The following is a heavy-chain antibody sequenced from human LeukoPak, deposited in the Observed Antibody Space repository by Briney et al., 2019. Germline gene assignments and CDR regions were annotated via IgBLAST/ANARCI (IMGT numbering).Heavy chain of an antibody. Sequence: PGGSLRLSCAASGFTFSSYGMHWVRQAPGKGLEWVAFIRYDGSNKYYADSVKGRFTISRDNSKNTLYLQMNSLSAEDTAVYFCARSYDHTGSHFYYYMDVWGKGTTVTVSS. CDR3: ARSYDHTGSHFYYYMDV. D-gene: IGHD3-22*01. CDR1: GFTFSSYG. V-gene: IGHV3-30*02. CDR2: IRYDGSNK. J-gene: IGHJ6*03.